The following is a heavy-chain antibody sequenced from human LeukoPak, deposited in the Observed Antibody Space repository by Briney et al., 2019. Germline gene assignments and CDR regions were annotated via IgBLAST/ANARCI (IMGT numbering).Heavy chain of an antibody. CDR3: ARDSRYCSGGSCPETFDY. V-gene: IGHV4-39*07. D-gene: IGHD2-15*01. Sequence: PSETLSLTCSVSGGSISSSSYYWGWIRQPPGKGLEWIGSIYYSESTYYNPSLKSRVTMSADTSKNQFSLKLSSVTAADTAVYYCARDSRYCSGGSCPETFDYWGQGTLVTVSS. CDR2: IYYSEST. J-gene: IGHJ4*02. CDR1: GGSISSSSYY.